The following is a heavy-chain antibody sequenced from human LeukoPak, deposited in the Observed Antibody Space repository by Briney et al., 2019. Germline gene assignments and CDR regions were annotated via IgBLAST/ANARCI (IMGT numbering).Heavy chain of an antibody. V-gene: IGHV3-30*04. CDR1: GFTFSSYA. J-gene: IGHJ4*02. CDR3: ARADRGNDYSNYARH. D-gene: IGHD4-11*01. CDR2: ISYDGSNK. Sequence: GRSLRLSCAASGFTFSSYAMHWVRQAPGKGLEWVAVISYDGSNKYYADSVKGRFTISRDNSKNTLYLQTNSLRAEDTAVYYCARADRGNDYSNYARHWGQGTLVTVSS.